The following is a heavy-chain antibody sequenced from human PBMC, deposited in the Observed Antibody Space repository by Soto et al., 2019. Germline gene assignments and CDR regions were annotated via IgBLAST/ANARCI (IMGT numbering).Heavy chain of an antibody. V-gene: IGHV3-74*01. CDR1: GFSLSGYW. J-gene: IGHJ6*03. CDR2: IKSDGSST. CDR3: ARGRYCSGGSCSDYFMDV. D-gene: IGHD2-15*01. Sequence: GSLRLSCAASGFSLSGYWMHWVRQAPGRGLVWVSRIKSDGSSTSYGDSVKGRFTISRDNAKNTLYLQMNSLRAEDTAVYYCARGRYCSGGSCSDYFMDVWGKGTTVTVSS.